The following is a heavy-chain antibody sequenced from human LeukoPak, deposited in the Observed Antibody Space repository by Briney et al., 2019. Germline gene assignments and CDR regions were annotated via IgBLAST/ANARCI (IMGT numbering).Heavy chain of an antibody. CDR3: ARHRGGNSLTFDY. V-gene: IGHV5-51*01. Sequence: GESLKISCKVSGYSFTSYWIGWVRQMPGKGLEWMGVLHPGDSDTRYSPSFQGQVTISADKSISTAYLQWSSLKASDTAMYYCARHRGGNSLTFDYWGQGTLVTVSS. D-gene: IGHD4-23*01. CDR2: LHPGDSDT. CDR1: GYSFTSYW. J-gene: IGHJ4*02.